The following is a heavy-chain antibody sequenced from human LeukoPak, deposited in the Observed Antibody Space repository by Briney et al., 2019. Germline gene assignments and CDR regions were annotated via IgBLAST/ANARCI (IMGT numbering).Heavy chain of an antibody. V-gene: IGHV1-46*03. CDR3: ARGELGITIFGVVITPFDY. CDR2: INPSGGST. D-gene: IGHD3-3*01. Sequence: ASVKASCKASGYTFTSYYMHWVRQAPGQGLEWMGIINPSGGSTSYAQKFQGRVTMTRDTSTSTVYMELSSLRSEDTAVYYCARGELGITIFGVVITPFDYWGQGTLATVSS. J-gene: IGHJ4*02. CDR1: GYTFTSYY.